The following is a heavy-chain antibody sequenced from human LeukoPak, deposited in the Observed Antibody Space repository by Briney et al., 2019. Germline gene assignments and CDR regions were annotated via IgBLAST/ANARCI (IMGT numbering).Heavy chain of an antibody. J-gene: IGHJ4*02. D-gene: IGHD6-6*01. Sequence: SETLSLTCTVSGGSISSHYWSWIRQPPGKGLEWIGYIYYSGSTNYNPSLKSRVTISVDTSKNQFSLKLSSVTAADTAVYYCARVGYSSSSQSPIDYWGQGTLVTVSS. CDR2: IYYSGST. V-gene: IGHV4-59*11. CDR3: ARVGYSSSSQSPIDY. CDR1: GGSISSHY.